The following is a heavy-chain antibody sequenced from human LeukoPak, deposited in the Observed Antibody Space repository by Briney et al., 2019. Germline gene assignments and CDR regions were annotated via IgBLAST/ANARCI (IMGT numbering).Heavy chain of an antibody. CDR3: ARDLTYHFESSGYYGGAH. Sequence: GGSLRLSCAASGFTFSSYAMHWVRQAPGKGLEWVAVISYDGSNKYYADSVKGRFTISRDNSKNTLYLQMNSLRAEDTAVYYCARDLTYHFESSGYYGGAHWGQGTLVTVSS. D-gene: IGHD3-22*01. V-gene: IGHV3-30-3*01. J-gene: IGHJ4*02. CDR2: ISYDGSNK. CDR1: GFTFSSYA.